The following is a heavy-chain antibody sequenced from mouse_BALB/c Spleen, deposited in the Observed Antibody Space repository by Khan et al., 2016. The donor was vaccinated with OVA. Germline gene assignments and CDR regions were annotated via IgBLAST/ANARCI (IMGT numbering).Heavy chain of an antibody. Sequence: EVELVESGPGLVKPSQSLSLTCTVTGYSITSDYAWNLIRQFPGNQLEWMGYISYSGNTKYNPSLKSRISITRDTSKNQFFLQLNSVTIEDTATYYWERVYGGGLDYGGQGTTLTVSS. CDR1: GYSITSDYA. CDR3: ERVYGGGLDY. J-gene: IGHJ2*01. CDR2: ISYSGNT. V-gene: IGHV3-2*02. D-gene: IGHD1-1*01.